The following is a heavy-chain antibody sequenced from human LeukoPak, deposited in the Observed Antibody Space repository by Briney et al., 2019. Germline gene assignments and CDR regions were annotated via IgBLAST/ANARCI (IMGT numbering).Heavy chain of an antibody. J-gene: IGHJ4*02. D-gene: IGHD3-10*01. CDR2: IYYRGST. CDR3: ARRNSGLDY. V-gene: IGHV4-39*01. CDR1: GGSISSSSYY. Sequence: SETLSLTCTVSGGSISSSSYYWDWIRQPPGKGLEWIGSIYYRGSTYYNASLKCRVTISADTSKNQLSLKLNSVTAADTAVYYCARRNSGLDYWGQGTLVTVSS.